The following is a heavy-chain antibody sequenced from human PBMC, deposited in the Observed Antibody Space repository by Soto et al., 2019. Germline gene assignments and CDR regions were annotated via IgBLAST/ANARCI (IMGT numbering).Heavy chain of an antibody. CDR2: INAGNGNT. Sequence: QVQLVQSGAEVKKPGASVKVSCKASGYTFTSYAMHWVRQAPGQRLEWMGWINAGNGNTKYSQKFQGRVTITRDTSASTAYMELSSLRSEDTAVYYCARVIGGLYYFDSGGQGTLVTVSS. V-gene: IGHV1-3*01. CDR1: GYTFTSYA. CDR3: ARVIGGLYYFDS. J-gene: IGHJ4*02. D-gene: IGHD3-16*01.